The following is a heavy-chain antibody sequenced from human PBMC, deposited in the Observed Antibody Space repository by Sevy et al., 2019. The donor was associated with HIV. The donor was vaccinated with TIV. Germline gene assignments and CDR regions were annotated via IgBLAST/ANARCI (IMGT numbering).Heavy chain of an antibody. CDR1: GFTFSSYE. CDR3: ARDDLGYSGYDRGNFDY. J-gene: IGHJ4*02. CDR2: ISSSGSTI. Sequence: GGSLRLSCAASGFTFSSYEMNWVRQAPGKGLEWVSYISSSGSTIYYADSVKGRFTISRDNAKNSLYLQMNSLRAEDTAVYYCARDDLGYSGYDRGNFDYWGQGTLVTVSS. D-gene: IGHD5-12*01. V-gene: IGHV3-48*03.